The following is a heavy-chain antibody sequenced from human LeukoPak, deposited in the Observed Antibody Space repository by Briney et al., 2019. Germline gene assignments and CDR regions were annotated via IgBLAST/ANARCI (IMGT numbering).Heavy chain of an antibody. J-gene: IGHJ4*02. CDR3: AREPFWSGYYSNLHFDY. CDR2: ISSSSKWM. Sequence: GGSLRLSCVASEFTFSSYNMNWVRLAPGKGLEWVASISSSSKWMYYTDSVKGRFTISRDNAKNSLYLQMNSLRAEDTAVYYCAREPFWSGYYSNLHFDYWGQGTLVTVSS. V-gene: IGHV3-21*01. D-gene: IGHD3-3*01. CDR1: EFTFSSYN.